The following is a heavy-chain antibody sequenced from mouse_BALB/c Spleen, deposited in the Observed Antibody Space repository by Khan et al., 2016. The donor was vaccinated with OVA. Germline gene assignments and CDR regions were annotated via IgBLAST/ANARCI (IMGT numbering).Heavy chain of an antibody. CDR1: GYTFTSYT. Sequence: QVQLKQSGAELARPGASVKMSCKASGYTFTSYTIHWIKLRPGQGLEWIGFINPSNGYTNYNQKFKDKATLTADKSSTTVYMQLSSLTSEDSAVYNGVRDGAYHGKVGWFAYWGQGTLVTVSA. V-gene: IGHV1-4*01. D-gene: IGHD2-10*01. CDR2: INPSNGYT. CDR3: VRDGAYHGKVGWFAY. J-gene: IGHJ3*01.